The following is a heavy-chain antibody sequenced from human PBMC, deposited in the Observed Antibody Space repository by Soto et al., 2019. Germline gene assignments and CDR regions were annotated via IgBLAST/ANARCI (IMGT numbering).Heavy chain of an antibody. J-gene: IGHJ4*02. Sequence: PSETLSLTCTVSGGSISSGDYYWSWIRQPPGKGLEWIGYIYYSGSTYYNPSLKSRVTISVDTSKNQFSLKLSSVTAADTAVYYCARSITMIVAPDWYYFDYWSQGTLVTVSS. CDR2: IYYSGST. CDR3: ARSITMIVAPDWYYFDY. D-gene: IGHD3-22*01. V-gene: IGHV4-30-4*01. CDR1: GGSISSGDYY.